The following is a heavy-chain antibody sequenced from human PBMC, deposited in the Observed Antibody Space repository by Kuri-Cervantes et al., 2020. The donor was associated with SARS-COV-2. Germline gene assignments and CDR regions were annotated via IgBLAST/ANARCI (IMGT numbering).Heavy chain of an antibody. CDR2: IDWDDDK. CDR3: ARSVGGWDYYDSSGYSSYYYYMDV. D-gene: IGHD3-22*01. CDR1: GFSLGASGMC. J-gene: IGHJ6*03. Sequence: SGPTLVKPTQTLTLTCTFSGFSLGASGMCVGWIRQPPGKALEWLAHIDWDDDKYYSTSLKTRLTISKDQSENQVVLRMTNMDPGDTGTYYCARSVGGWDYYDSSGYSSYYYYMDVWGKGTTVTVSS. V-gene: IGHV2-70*01.